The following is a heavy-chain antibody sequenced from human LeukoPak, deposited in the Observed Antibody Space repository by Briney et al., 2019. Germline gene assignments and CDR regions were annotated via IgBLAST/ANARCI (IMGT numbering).Heavy chain of an antibody. CDR1: GFTFSSYG. Sequence: GRSLRLSCAATGFTFSSYGMHWVRQAPGKGLEWVAVISYDGRNKYYADSVKGRFTISRDNSKNTLYLQMNSLRAEDTAIYYCAKDLNARVFTSCPDFWGQGTLVTVSS. CDR2: ISYDGRNK. V-gene: IGHV3-30*18. J-gene: IGHJ4*02. D-gene: IGHD2-2*01. CDR3: AKDLNARVFTSCPDF.